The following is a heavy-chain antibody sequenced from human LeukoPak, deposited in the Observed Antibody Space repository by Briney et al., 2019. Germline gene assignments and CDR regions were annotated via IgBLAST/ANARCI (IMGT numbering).Heavy chain of an antibody. D-gene: IGHD2-2*01. J-gene: IGHJ3*02. CDR2: ISGSGGST. Sequence: GGSLRLSCAASGFTFSSYAMSWVRQAPGKGLEWVSAISGSGGSTYYADSVKGRFTISRDNSKNTLYLQMNSLRAEDTAVYYCAKTSCSSTSCAGGGAFDIWGQGTMVTVSS. V-gene: IGHV3-23*01. CDR1: GFTFSSYA. CDR3: AKTSCSSTSCAGGGAFDI.